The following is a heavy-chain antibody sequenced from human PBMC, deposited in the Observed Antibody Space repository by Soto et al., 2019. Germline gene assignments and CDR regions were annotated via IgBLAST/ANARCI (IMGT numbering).Heavy chain of an antibody. Sequence: ASVKVSCKASGYTFTSDGISWVRQAPGQGLEWMGWISAYNGNTNYAQKLQGRVTMTTDTSTSTAYMELRSLRSDDTAVYYCARVWYYYDSSGYYYFDYWGQGTLVTVPQ. J-gene: IGHJ4*02. CDR2: ISAYNGNT. CDR3: ARVWYYYDSSGYYYFDY. V-gene: IGHV1-18*01. D-gene: IGHD3-22*01. CDR1: GYTFTSDG.